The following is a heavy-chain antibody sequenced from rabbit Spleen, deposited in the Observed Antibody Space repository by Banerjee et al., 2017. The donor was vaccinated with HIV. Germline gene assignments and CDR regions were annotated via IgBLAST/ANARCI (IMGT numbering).Heavy chain of an antibody. CDR2: IDPVFGIS. D-gene: IGHD6-1*01. CDR3: VREAGYGGYGDANL. Sequence: QEQLVESGGGLVRPEGSLTLNCTASGFSLSSYGVSWVRQAPGKGLEWIGYIDPVFGISYYANWVNGRFTISSHNAQNTLYLELNSLTVADTATYFCVREAGYGGYGDANLWGPGTLVTVS. J-gene: IGHJ4*01. V-gene: IGHV1S47*01. CDR1: GFSLSSYG.